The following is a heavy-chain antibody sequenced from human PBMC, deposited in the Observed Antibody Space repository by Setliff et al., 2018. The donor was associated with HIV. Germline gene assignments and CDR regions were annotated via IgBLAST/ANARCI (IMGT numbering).Heavy chain of an antibody. V-gene: IGHV1-69*05. J-gene: IGHJ5*02. CDR2: IIPIFGSA. CDR1: GYTFTSYD. Sequence: SVKVSCKASGYTFTSYDINWVRQATGQGLEWMGGIIPIFGSANYAQKFQGRVTITTDESTSTAYMELSSLRSEDTAVYYCARDAVRDGYNSLNWFDPWGQGTLVTVSS. CDR3: ARDAVRDGYNSLNWFDP. D-gene: IGHD5-12*01.